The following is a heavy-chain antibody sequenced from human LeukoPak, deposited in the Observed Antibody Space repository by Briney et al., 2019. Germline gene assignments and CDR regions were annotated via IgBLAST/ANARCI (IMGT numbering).Heavy chain of an antibody. D-gene: IGHD3-10*01. V-gene: IGHV4-59*01. Sequence: PSETLSLTCTVSGGSTSSYYWSWIRQPPGKGLEWIGYIYYSGSTNYNTSLKSRVTISLDTSKNQFSLKLNSVTAADTAVYYCASHYGSGSFYSPFDYWGQGTLVTVSS. J-gene: IGHJ4*02. CDR1: GGSTSSYY. CDR2: IYYSGST. CDR3: ASHYGSGSFYSPFDY.